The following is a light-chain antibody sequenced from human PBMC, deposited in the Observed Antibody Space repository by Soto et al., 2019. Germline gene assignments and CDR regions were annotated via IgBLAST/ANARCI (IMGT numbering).Light chain of an antibody. CDR1: SSNIGAGYD. J-gene: IGLJ2*01. CDR3: QSYDSSLSGVV. Sequence: QSVLTQPPSVSGAPGQRVTISCTGSSSNIGAGYDVHWYQQLPGTAPKLLIYGNSNRPSGVSDRVSGSKSVTSASLAITGRQAEDEADYYCQSYDSSLSGVVFGGGTKLTVL. CDR2: GNS. V-gene: IGLV1-40*01.